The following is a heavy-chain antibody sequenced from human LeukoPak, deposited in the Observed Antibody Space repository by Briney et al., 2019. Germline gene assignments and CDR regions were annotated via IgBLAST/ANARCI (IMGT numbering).Heavy chain of an antibody. V-gene: IGHV3-49*03. Sequence: GGSLRLSCTASGFTFGDYAMSWFRQAPGKGLEWVGSIRSKAYGGATEYAASVKGRFTISRDDSKSIAYLQMNSLKTEDTAVYYCTRERHYDSSGYLDYWGQGTLVTVSS. J-gene: IGHJ4*02. CDR3: TRERHYDSSGYLDY. D-gene: IGHD3-22*01. CDR2: IRSKAYGGAT. CDR1: GFTFGDYA.